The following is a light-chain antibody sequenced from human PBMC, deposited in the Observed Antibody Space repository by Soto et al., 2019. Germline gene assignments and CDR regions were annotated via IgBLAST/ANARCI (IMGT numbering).Light chain of an antibody. CDR2: DAS. Sequence: DIQLTQSPSFMSASVGDRVTITCRASQGISTFLAWYQQHPGTAPKRLIYDASNLQSGVPSRFSGSGSGTEFTLTISSLQPEDFATYYCQQVNNYPLTVGGGTKVDIK. V-gene: IGKV1-9*01. CDR3: QQVNNYPLT. J-gene: IGKJ4*01. CDR1: QGISTF.